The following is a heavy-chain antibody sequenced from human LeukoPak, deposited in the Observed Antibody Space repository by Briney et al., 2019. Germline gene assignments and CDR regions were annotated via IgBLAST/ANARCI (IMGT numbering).Heavy chain of an antibody. CDR3: AKDAWDIVVVVAATLVDAFDI. J-gene: IGHJ3*02. D-gene: IGHD2-15*01. CDR1: GFTFSSYG. V-gene: IGHV3-23*01. CDR2: ISGSGGST. Sequence: PGGSLRLSCAASGFTFSSYGMSWVRQAPGKGLEWVSAISGSGGSTYYADSVKGRFTISRDNSKNTLYLQMNSLRAEDTAVYYCAKDAWDIVVVVAATLVDAFDIWAKGQWSPSLQ.